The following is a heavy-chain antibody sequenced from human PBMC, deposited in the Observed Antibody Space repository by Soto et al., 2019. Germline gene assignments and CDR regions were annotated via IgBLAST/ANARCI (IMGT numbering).Heavy chain of an antibody. CDR2: ISTYNGLT. J-gene: IGHJ5*02. Sequence: QVQLVQSAPAVKKPGASVTVSCKASGYTFTNYGLNWLRQAPGQGPQWMGRISTYNGLTNYAQKLQGRITMTTDASTNVVSMELRSRTSDDTAVYYCALDLRYGYNFGDWFDPWGQGTLVTVSS. CDR3: ALDLRYGYNFGDWFDP. V-gene: IGHV1-18*04. D-gene: IGHD3-16*01. CDR1: GYTFTNYG.